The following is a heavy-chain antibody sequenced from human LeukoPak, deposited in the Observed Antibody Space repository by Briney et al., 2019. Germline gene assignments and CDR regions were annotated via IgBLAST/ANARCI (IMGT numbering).Heavy chain of an antibody. Sequence: SETLSLTCTVSGGSISGYFWSWIRQPPGKRLEWIGYIHYSGSTNYTPSLNSRVTISVDTSKNQFSLRLSSVTAADTAVYYCARYGITIVRGGKYYFDSWGQGTLVTVSS. CDR3: ARYGITIVRGGKYYFDS. V-gene: IGHV4-59*08. J-gene: IGHJ4*02. CDR2: IHYSGST. D-gene: IGHD3-10*01. CDR1: GGSISGYF.